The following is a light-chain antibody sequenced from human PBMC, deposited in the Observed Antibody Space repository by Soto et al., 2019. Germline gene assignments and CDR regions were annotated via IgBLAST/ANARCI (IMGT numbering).Light chain of an antibody. CDR1: QTVSITY. J-gene: IGKJ5*01. CDR2: GAS. CDR3: QQYGSAPPIT. V-gene: IGKV3-20*01. Sequence: VLTQSPGTLSLSPGESATLSCRASQTVSITYLTWYQQKPGQAPRLLIYGASSRATGIPDRFSGSGSGTDFTLTISRLEPEDFAVYYCQQYGSAPPITFGQGTRLEI.